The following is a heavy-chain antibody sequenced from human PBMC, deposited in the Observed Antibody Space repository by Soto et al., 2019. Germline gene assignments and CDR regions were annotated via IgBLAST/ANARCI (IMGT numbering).Heavy chain of an antibody. Sequence: QVQLQESGPGLVKPSETLSLTCTVSGGSVSSGSYYWSWIRQPPGKGLEWIGYIYYSGSTNYNPSLQSRVTISVDTSKNQFSLKLSSVTAADTAVYYCAREAGGDYVEDFDYWGQGTLVTVSS. V-gene: IGHV4-61*01. J-gene: IGHJ4*02. CDR2: IYYSGST. D-gene: IGHD4-17*01. CDR1: GGSVSSGSYY. CDR3: AREAGGDYVEDFDY.